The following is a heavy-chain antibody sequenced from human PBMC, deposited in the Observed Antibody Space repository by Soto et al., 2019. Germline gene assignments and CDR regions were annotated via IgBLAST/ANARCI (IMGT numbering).Heavy chain of an antibody. J-gene: IGHJ6*02. CDR2: VSNDGSLT. CDR1: GFTLSSYW. D-gene: IGHD3-3*01. V-gene: IGHV3-74*03. Sequence: GGSLRLSCEASGFTLSSYWMYWVRQVPGKGLVWVSRVSNDGSLTKYADSVKGRFTISRDNAKNRLYLQMNSLRVEDTAVYYCARDGQSGFWSGYYLDGWGQGTTVTVSS. CDR3: ARDGQSGFWSGYYLDG.